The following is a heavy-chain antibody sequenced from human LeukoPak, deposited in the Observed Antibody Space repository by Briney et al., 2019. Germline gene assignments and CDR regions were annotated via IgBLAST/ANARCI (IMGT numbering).Heavy chain of an antibody. CDR1: GGTFSSYA. Sequence: GASVKVSCKASGGTFSSYAISWVRQAPGQGLEWMGGIIPIFGTANYAQKFQGRVTITADESTSTAYMELSSLRSEDTAVYYCARVESRFELKYQLRRGFDPGGQGTLVTVSS. D-gene: IGHD2-2*01. CDR3: ARVESRFELKYQLRRGFDP. J-gene: IGHJ5*02. CDR2: IIPIFGTA. V-gene: IGHV1-69*13.